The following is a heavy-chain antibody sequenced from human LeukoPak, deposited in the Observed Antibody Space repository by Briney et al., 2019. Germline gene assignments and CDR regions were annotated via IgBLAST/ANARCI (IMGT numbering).Heavy chain of an antibody. CDR1: GFTFSNHA. Sequence: GGSLRLSCVGSGFTFSNHAMSWVRQSPGKGLKWVAAISASGDGSYYADSVRARFTISRDNSKNTVDLQVSRLRAEDTAVYYCVREVSGWPNNWFDPWGQGTPVTVSS. CDR2: ISASGDGS. V-gene: IGHV3-23*01. CDR3: VREVSGWPNNWFDP. D-gene: IGHD6-19*01. J-gene: IGHJ5*02.